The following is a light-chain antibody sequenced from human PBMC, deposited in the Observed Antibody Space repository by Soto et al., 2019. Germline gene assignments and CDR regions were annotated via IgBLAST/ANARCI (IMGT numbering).Light chain of an antibody. V-gene: IGKV3-15*01. CDR1: QSVSSN. CDR2: GAS. Sequence: EIVMTQSPATLSVSPGERATLSCRASQSVSSNLAWYQQKPGQAPRLLIYGASTRATGIPARFSGSGSGTDFALTISRLETDDSAVYYCQQYGGSPFTFGQGTRLEI. CDR3: QQYGGSPFT. J-gene: IGKJ5*01.